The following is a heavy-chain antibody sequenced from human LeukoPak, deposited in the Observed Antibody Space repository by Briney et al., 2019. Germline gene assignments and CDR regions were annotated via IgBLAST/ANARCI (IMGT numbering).Heavy chain of an antibody. CDR2: ISTSGSPI. Sequence: GGSLRLSCAASGFTFSIYEMNWVRQAPGEGLEWVSYISTSGSPIYYADSVKGRFTISRDNAQKSLYVQMNSLRAEDTAVYYCARGRGYSYGYFDFWGQGTLVTVSS. D-gene: IGHD5-18*01. V-gene: IGHV3-48*03. J-gene: IGHJ4*02. CDR3: ARGRGYSYGYFDF. CDR1: GFTFSIYE.